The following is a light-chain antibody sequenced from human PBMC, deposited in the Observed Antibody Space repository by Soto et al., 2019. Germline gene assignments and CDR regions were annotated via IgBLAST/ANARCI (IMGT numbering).Light chain of an antibody. V-gene: IGKV1-39*01. J-gene: IGKJ3*01. CDR1: QSISTY. Sequence: DIQMTQSPSSLSASVGDRVTITCRASQSISTYLNWYQQKPGRGPKLLIYAASRLQSVVPSRFSGSGSGTDFTLTISSMQAEDFATYYCQQSYIAPFTFGPGSKVDIK. CDR3: QQSYIAPFT. CDR2: AAS.